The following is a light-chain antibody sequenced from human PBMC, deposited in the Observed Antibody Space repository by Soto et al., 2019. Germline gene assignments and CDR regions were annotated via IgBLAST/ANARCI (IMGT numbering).Light chain of an antibody. CDR3: QQYNNWPGT. Sequence: EIVMTQSPATLSVSPWERATLSCRASQSLNRDLAWYQQKPGQSPRLLIFGASIRATGIPARFSGSGSGTEFTLTIGSLQSEDCALYYCQQYNNWPGTFGQGTKVDIK. J-gene: IGKJ1*01. V-gene: IGKV3-15*01. CDR2: GAS. CDR1: QSLNRD.